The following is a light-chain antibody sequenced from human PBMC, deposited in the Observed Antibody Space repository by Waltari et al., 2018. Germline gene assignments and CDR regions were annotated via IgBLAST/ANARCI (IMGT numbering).Light chain of an antibody. CDR1: QSISNY. J-gene: IGKJ2*01. V-gene: IGKV1-39*01. CDR3: QQSYTTPYT. Sequence: DIQMNQSPSSLSASVGDRVTITCRASQSISNYLNWYQQKPGKAPKLLIFAASSLQSGVPSRFSGSGSGTDFTLTISSLQPEHFATYYCQQSYTTPYTFGQGTKLEI. CDR2: AAS.